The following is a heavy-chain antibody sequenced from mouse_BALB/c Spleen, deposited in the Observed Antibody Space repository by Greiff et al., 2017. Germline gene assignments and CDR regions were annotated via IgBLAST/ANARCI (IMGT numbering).Heavy chain of an antibody. V-gene: IGHV2-4-1*01. CDR1: GFSLTSYG. CDR3: ARNWRNDGYSYAMDY. J-gene: IGHJ4*01. CDR2: IWSGGST. Sequence: VQRVESGPGLVQPSQSLSITCTVSGFSLTSYGVHWVRQSPGKGLEWLGVIWSGGSTDYNAAFISRLSISKDNSKSQVFFKMNSLQADDTAIYYCARNWRNDGYSYAMDYWGQGTSVTVSS. D-gene: IGHD2-3*01.